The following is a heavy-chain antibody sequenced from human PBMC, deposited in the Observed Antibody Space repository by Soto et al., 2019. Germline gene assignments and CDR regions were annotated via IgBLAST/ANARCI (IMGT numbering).Heavy chain of an antibody. D-gene: IGHD4-17*01. J-gene: IGHJ4*02. CDR2: ISSRSSTI. V-gene: IGHV3-48*01. CDR1: GYTFSRYS. CDR3: ARAMNTGIGSALEY. Sequence: GGSLRLSRAASGYTFSRYSMNWVRQAPGKGLEWVSYISSRSSTIYYADSVKGRFTISRDNAKNLMYLQMNSLRAEDTAVYYCARAMNTGIGSALEYWGQGT.